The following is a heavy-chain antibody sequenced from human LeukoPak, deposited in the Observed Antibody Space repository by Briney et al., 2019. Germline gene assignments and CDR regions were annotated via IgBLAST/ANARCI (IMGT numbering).Heavy chain of an antibody. J-gene: IGHJ4*02. CDR2: ISWNSGSI. D-gene: IGHD1-1*01. Sequence: GGSLRLSCAASGFTFDDYAMHWVRQAPGKGLEWVSGISWNSGSIGYADSVKGRFTISRDNAKNSLYLQMNSLRAEDMALYYCAKDTGTTRLEYYFDYWGQGTLVTVSS. V-gene: IGHV3-9*03. CDR1: GFTFDDYA. CDR3: AKDTGTTRLEYYFDY.